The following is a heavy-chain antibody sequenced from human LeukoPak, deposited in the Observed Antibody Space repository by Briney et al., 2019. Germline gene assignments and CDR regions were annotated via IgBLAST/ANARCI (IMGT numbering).Heavy chain of an antibody. CDR2: IYYSGSP. D-gene: IGHD5-12*01. Sequence: PSETLSLTCTVSGDSISSYYWNWIRQPPGKGLEWIGYIYYSGSPNYNPSLKSRVTISVDTSKNQVSLKLSSVTAADTAVYYCARGDYDRSWFDPWGQGALVTVSS. CDR3: ARGDYDRSWFDP. J-gene: IGHJ5*02. CDR1: GDSISSYY. V-gene: IGHV4-59*01.